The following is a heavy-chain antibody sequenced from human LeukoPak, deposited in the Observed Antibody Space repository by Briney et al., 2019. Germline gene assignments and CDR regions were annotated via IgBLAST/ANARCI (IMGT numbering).Heavy chain of an antibody. J-gene: IGHJ6*03. Sequence: SVKVSCKASGGTFSSYAISWVRQAPGQGLEWMGGIIPIFGTANYAQKFQGRVTMTEDTSTDTAYMELSSLRSEDTAVYYCAVYSDYYYYMDVWGKGTTVTVSS. CDR2: IIPIFGTA. D-gene: IGHD2-21*01. V-gene: IGHV1-69*06. CDR1: GGTFSSYA. CDR3: AVYSDYYYYMDV.